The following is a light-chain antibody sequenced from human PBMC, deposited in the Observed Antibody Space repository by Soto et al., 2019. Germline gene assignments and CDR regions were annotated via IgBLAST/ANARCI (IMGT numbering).Light chain of an antibody. V-gene: IGKV3-20*01. J-gene: IGKJ5*01. CDR3: QQYGSSPQT. CDR1: QSVSSSY. CDR2: GAS. Sequence: EIVLTQSPGTLSLSPGERATLSCRASQSVSSSYLAWYQQKPGQAPRLLIYGASSRATGIPDRFSGSGSGTDFTLTSSRLEHEDFAFYYCQQYGSSPQTFGQGTRLEIK.